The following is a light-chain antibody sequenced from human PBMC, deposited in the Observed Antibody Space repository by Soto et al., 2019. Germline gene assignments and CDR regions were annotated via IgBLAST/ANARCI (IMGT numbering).Light chain of an antibody. V-gene: IGLV2-11*01. Sequence: QSALTQPRSVSGSPGQSVTISCTGTSSDVGGYYYVSWYQQHPGKAPKVMIYDVIKRPSGVPDRFSGSKSGNTASLTISGLQAEDEADYYCQSYDSSLSGSVFGGGTKLTVL. CDR2: DVI. CDR3: QSYDSSLSGSV. J-gene: IGLJ2*01. CDR1: SSDVGGYYY.